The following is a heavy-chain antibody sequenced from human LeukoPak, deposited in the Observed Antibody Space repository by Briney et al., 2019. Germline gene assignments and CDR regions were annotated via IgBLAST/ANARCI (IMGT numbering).Heavy chain of an antibody. V-gene: IGHV3-30*18. CDR3: AKGDDGYNSHFDY. Sequence: GGSLRLSCAASGLTFSNYGMHWVRQAPGKGLEWVAIISYDGSNKYYADSVKGRFTISRDNSKNTLFLQMRSLRPDDTAVYYCAKGDDGYNSHFDYWGQGTLVTVSS. CDR1: GLTFSNYG. J-gene: IGHJ4*02. CDR2: ISYDGSNK. D-gene: IGHD5-24*01.